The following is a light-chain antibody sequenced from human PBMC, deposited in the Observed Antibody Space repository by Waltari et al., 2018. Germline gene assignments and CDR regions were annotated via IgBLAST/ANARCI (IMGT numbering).Light chain of an antibody. V-gene: IGKV3-11*01. CDR1: QSIFTY. CDR3: QQRNNWSIT. Sequence: ETVLTQSPATLSLSPGGRATLSCRASQSIFTYLAWYQQKPGQAPRLLIYGASNRATGVPARFSGSGSGTDFTLTISSLEPEDFAVYYCQQRNNWSITYGQGTRLEIK. CDR2: GAS. J-gene: IGKJ5*01.